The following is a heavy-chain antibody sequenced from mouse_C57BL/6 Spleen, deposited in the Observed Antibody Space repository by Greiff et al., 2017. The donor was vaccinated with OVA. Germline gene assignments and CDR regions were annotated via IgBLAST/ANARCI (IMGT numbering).Heavy chain of an antibody. CDR1: GYTFTSYW. Sequence: VQLQQPGAELVMPGASVKLSCKASGYTFTSYWMHWVKQRPGQGLEWIGEIDPSDSYTNYNQKFKGKSTLTVDTSSSTAYMQLISLTSDDSAVSYSAGCSRSMDYLGQVPSVPFSS. J-gene: IGHJ4*01. D-gene: IGHD1-1*01. CDR2: IDPSDSYT. V-gene: IGHV1-69*01. CDR3: AGCSRSMDY.